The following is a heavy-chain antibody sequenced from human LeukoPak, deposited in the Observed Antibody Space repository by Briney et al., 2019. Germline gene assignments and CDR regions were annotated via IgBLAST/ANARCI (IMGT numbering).Heavy chain of an antibody. CDR3: TGLVDSGHDFAFDI. J-gene: IGHJ3*02. D-gene: IGHD5-12*01. Sequence: PGGSLKLSCAASGFTFSGSAIHWVRQASGKGLEWVGRIRSKARTYATAYAASVKGSFSISRDDSKNTAYLQMNSLKTEDTAVYYCTGLVDSGHDFAFDIWGQGTMVTVSS. CDR2: IRSKARTYAT. CDR1: GFTFSGSA. V-gene: IGHV3-73*01.